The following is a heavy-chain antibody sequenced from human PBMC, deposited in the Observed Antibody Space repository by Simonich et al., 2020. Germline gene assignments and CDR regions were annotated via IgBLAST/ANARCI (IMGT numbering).Heavy chain of an antibody. CDR3: TTDLRSGSYQPSEYFQH. V-gene: IGHV3-15*01. Sequence: EVQLVESGGGLVKPGGSLRLPCAASGFTFSNAWMSWVRQAPGKGLEWVGRIKSKTDGGTTDYAAPVKGRFTISRDDSKNTLYLQMNSLKTEDTAVYYCTTDLRSGSYQPSEYFQHWGQGTLVTVSS. D-gene: IGHD1-26*01. J-gene: IGHJ1*01. CDR1: GFTFSNAW. CDR2: IKSKTDGGTT.